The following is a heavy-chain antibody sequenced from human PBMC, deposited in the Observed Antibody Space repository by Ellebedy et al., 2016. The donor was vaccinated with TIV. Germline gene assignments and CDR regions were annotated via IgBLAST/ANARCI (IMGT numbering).Heavy chain of an antibody. J-gene: IGHJ3*02. CDR3: ARGSCSSTTCYGFDAFDI. CDR2: INPNGGSA. V-gene: IGHV1-46*01. Sequence: ASVKVSCKASGYTFTSYHIYWVRQAPGQGLEWMGIINPNGGSATYAQKFQGRISVTRDTSTSTVYMELSGLRSEDTAVYTCARGSCSSTTCYGFDAFDIWGPGTWVTVSS. D-gene: IGHD2-2*01. CDR1: GYTFTSYH.